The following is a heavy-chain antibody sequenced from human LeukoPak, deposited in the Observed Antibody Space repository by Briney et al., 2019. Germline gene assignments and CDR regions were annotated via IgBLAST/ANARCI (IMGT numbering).Heavy chain of an antibody. J-gene: IGHJ3*02. CDR2: INHSGST. Sequence: PSETLSLTCAVYGGSFSGYYWSWIRQPPGKGLEWIGEINHSGSTNYNPSLKSRVTISVDTSKNQFSLKLSSVTAADTAVYYCARDLSNYYDSSGLPNAFDIWGQGTMVTVSS. CDR3: ARDLSNYYDSSGLPNAFDI. D-gene: IGHD3-22*01. V-gene: IGHV4-34*01. CDR1: GGSFSGYY.